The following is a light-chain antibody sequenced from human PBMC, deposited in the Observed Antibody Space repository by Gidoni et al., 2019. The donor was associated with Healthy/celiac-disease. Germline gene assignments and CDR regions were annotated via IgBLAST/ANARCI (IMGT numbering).Light chain of an antibody. CDR1: QSISMY. CDR2: SAS. V-gene: IGKV1-39*01. J-gene: IGKJ4*01. Sequence: DIQMTQAPSALSASVGDRVTITCRASQSISMYLNWYQKKPGKAPELLIYSASSLQSGIPSRFSGSGSGTDFTLTINSLQPEDFATYYCQESYNFPYTFGGGTKVEI. CDR3: QESYNFPYT.